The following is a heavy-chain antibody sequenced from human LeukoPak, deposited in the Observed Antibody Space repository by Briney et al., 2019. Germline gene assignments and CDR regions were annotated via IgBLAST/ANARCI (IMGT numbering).Heavy chain of an antibody. CDR3: ARDLPDYGDYPDYYYYGMDV. CDR2: IKQDGSEK. Sequence: GGSLRLSCAASGFTFSSYWMSWVRQAPGKGLEWVDNIKQDGSEKYYVDSVKGRFTISRDNAKNSLYLQMNSLRAEDTAVYYCARDLPDYGDYPDYYYYGMDVWGQGTTVTVSS. D-gene: IGHD4-17*01. CDR1: GFTFSSYW. J-gene: IGHJ6*02. V-gene: IGHV3-7*01.